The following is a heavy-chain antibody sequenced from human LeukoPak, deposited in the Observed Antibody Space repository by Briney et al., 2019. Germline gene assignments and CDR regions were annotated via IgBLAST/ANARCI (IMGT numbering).Heavy chain of an antibody. V-gene: IGHV1-69*04. J-gene: IGHJ5*02. D-gene: IGHD1-1*01. Sequence: GASVKVSCKASGGTFSSYAISWVRQAPGQGLEWMGRIIPIFGLANYAQKFQGRVTITADKSTSTAYMELSSLRSKDTAVYYCASGFRDNWNDLGIEDWFDTWGQGTLVTVSS. CDR2: IIPIFGLA. CDR3: ASGFRDNWNDLGIEDWFDT. CDR1: GGTFSSYA.